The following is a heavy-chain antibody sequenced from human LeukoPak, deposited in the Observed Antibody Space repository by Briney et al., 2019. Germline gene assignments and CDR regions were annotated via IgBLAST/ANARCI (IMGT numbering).Heavy chain of an antibody. CDR2: VYYTGTT. CDR1: GDPISNYF. D-gene: IGHD2-15*01. V-gene: IGHV4-59*01. J-gene: IGHJ4*02. CDR3: TRDVGYQGY. Sequence: SETLSLTCTVSGDPISNYFWSWIRQSPEKGLEWIGYVYYTGTTKYNPSLKSRVTISVDTSNNQFSLNLNSVTAADTAVYYCTRDVGYQGYWGQGTLVTVSS.